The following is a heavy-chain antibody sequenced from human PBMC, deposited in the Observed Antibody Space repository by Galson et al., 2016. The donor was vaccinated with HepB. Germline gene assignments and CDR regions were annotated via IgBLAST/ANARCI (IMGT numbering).Heavy chain of an antibody. CDR2: INAGNGDA. D-gene: IGHD1-7*01. CDR3: AIGLRGRENYFDP. CDR1: GYSVTRYA. Sequence: SVKVSCKASGYSVTRYAIHWVRQAPGQRPEWVGWINAGNGDARYSQKFQGRVTINKDTSANTAYMELSSLTYEDTAIYYCAIGLRGRENYFDPWGQGTLVTVLS. V-gene: IGHV1-3*01. J-gene: IGHJ5*02.